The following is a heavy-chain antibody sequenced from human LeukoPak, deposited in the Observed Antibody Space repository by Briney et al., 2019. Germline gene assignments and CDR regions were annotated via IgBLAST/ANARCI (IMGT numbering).Heavy chain of an antibody. D-gene: IGHD6-13*01. J-gene: IGHJ6*02. CDR1: GYTFTSYD. CDR2: MNPNSGNT. V-gene: IGHV1-8*01. CDR3: ARVGSSSWYVSFYYYYGMDV. Sequence: GASVKVSCKASGYTFTSYDINWVRQATGQGLEWMGWMNPNSGNTGYAQKFQGRVTMTRNTSISTAYMELSSLRSEDTAVHYCARVGSSSWYVSFYYYYGMDVWGQGTTVTVSS.